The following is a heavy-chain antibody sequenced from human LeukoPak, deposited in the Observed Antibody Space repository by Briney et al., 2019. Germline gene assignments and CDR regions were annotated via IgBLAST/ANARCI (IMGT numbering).Heavy chain of an antibody. J-gene: IGHJ4*02. CDR1: ILILRRYH. CDR3: AKDRLGGATFDY. V-gene: IGHV3-30*02. CDR2: IRYDGSNK. D-gene: IGHD1-26*01. Sequence: GGSLSLFCAPWILILRRYHKLCLPQAPGKALEWVAFIRYDGSNKYYADSVKGRFTISRDNYKNTLYLQMNSLRAKDTAVSFCAKDRLGGATFDYWGQGTLVTVSS.